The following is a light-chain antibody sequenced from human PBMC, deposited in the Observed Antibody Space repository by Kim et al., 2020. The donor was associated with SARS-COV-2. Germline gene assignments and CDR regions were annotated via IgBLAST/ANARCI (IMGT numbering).Light chain of an antibody. Sequence: PSSISCWLSQCLVESDDGNTYLDLFLQKPEQAPQLLIYMLSYRASGVPDRFSGSVSGTDFTLKISRVEAEDVGVYYCMQRLEFPWTFGQGTKVDIK. J-gene: IGKJ1*01. CDR2: MLS. CDR1: QCLVESDDGNTY. CDR3: MQRLEFPWT. V-gene: IGKV2-40*01.